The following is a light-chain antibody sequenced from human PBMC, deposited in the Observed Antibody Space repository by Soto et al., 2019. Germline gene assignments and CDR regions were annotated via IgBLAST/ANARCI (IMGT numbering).Light chain of an antibody. J-gene: IGKJ3*01. CDR3: QKSNSSPFS. CDR1: RDIANY. Sequence: DIQMTQSPSSLSASVGDRVTITCRASRDIANYLAWYQQKPGKVPQLLIYGASTLQSGVPSRFSGCGSGTDFTLTISSLQPEDGPTYDCQKSNSSPFSFGPGTKVNIK. V-gene: IGKV1-27*01. CDR2: GAS.